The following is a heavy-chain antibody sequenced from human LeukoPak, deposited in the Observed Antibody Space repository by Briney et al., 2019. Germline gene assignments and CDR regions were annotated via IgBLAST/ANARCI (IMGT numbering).Heavy chain of an antibody. Sequence: GGSLRLSCAASEFTFSDYWMCWVRQAPGKGPEWVANIKKDGSEEHYVDSVKGRFTISRDNAKNTLYLQMNSLRAEDTAVYHCARSKSWYSTDAFGIWGQGTMVTVSS. J-gene: IGHJ3*02. CDR1: EFTFSDYW. D-gene: IGHD2-15*01. CDR2: IKKDGSEE. CDR3: ARSKSWYSTDAFGI. V-gene: IGHV3-7*01.